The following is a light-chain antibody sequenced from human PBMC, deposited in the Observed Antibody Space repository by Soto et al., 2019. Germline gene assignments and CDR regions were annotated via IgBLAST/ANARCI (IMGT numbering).Light chain of an antibody. V-gene: IGKV3-15*01. CDR3: QQYHNSCT. Sequence: IVMTQSPATLSVSPGERATLSCRAGQTIYSNVAWYQQRPGPAPRLLIYRASTRATGAHARFSGSGSGTEFTLTIRGLPSDDFAFYYCQQYHNSCTFGQGTKVDI. CDR2: RAS. J-gene: IGKJ1*01. CDR1: QTIYSN.